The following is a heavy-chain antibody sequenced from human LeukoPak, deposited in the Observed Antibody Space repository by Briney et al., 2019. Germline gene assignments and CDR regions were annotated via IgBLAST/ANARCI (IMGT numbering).Heavy chain of an antibody. CDR2: IYYSGST. CDR1: GGSISSSSYY. D-gene: IGHD2-2*02. J-gene: IGHJ5*02. Sequence: SETLSLTCTVSGGSISSSSYYWGWIRQPPGKGLEWIGSIYYSGSTYYNPSLKSRVTISVDTSKNQSSLKLSSVTAADTAVYYCARDKRIVVVPAAIVRWFDPWGQGTLVTVSS. CDR3: ARDKRIVVVPAAIVRWFDP. V-gene: IGHV4-39*01.